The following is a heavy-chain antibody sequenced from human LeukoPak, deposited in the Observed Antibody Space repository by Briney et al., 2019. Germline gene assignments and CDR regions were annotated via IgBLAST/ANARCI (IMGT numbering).Heavy chain of an antibody. V-gene: IGHV1-69*05. J-gene: IGHJ4*02. D-gene: IGHD5-12*01. CDR1: GGTFSSYA. Sequence: ASVKVSCKASGGTFSSYAISWVRQAPGQGLEWMGGIIPIFGTANYAQKFQGRATIATDESTSTAYMELSSLRSEDTAVYYCARGLGYPIDYWGQGTLVTVSS. CDR2: IIPIFGTA. CDR3: ARGLGYPIDY.